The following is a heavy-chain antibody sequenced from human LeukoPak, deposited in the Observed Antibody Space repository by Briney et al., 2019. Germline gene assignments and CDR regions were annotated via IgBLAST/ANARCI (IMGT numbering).Heavy chain of an antibody. J-gene: IGHJ4*02. CDR2: ISGSGGST. V-gene: IGHV3-23*01. CDR3: AKARGMVRGALDY. CDR1: KFTFSNYA. Sequence: GGSLRLSCAASKFTFSNYAMSWVRQAPGKGLEWVSAISGSGGSTYYADSVKGRFTISRDNSKNTLYLQMNSLRAEDTAVYYCAKARGMVRGALDYWGQGTLVTVSS. D-gene: IGHD3-10*01.